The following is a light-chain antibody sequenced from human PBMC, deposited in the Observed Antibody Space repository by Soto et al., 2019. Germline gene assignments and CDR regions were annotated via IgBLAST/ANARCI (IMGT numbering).Light chain of an antibody. J-gene: IGKJ5*01. Sequence: EIVMTQSPATLSVSPGERATLSCRANQNIISNLAWYQQKPGQAPRLLIYDASIRATGIPARFSGSWSGTDFTLTINGLEPEDSAVYYCQQRHMWPITFGQGKRLEIK. CDR3: QQRHMWPIT. CDR1: QNIISN. V-gene: IGKV3D-15*01. CDR2: DAS.